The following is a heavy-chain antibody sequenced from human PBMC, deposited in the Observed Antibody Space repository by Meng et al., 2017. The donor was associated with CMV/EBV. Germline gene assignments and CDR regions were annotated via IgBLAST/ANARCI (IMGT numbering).Heavy chain of an antibody. V-gene: IGHV4-59*01. CDR2: IYYSGST. CDR3: ARELEPSYGMDV. CDR1: GGSISSYY. Sequence: SETLSLTCTVSGGSISSYYWSWIRQPPGKGLEWIGYIYYSGSTNYNPSLKSRVTISVDMSKNQFSLKLSSVTAADTAVYYCARELEPSYGMDVWGQGTTVTVSS. D-gene: IGHD1-1*01. J-gene: IGHJ6*02.